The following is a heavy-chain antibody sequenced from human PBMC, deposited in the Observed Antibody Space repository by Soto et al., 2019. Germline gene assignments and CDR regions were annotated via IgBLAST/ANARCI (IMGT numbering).Heavy chain of an antibody. CDR2: ISYDGSNK. D-gene: IGHD2-15*01. Sequence: GGSLRLSCAASGFTFSSYGMHWVRQAPGKGLEWVAVISYDGSNKYYADSVKGRFTISRDNSKNTLYLQMNSLRAEDTAVYYCAKAPAPYCSGGSCPGYFQHWGQGTLVTVSS. CDR3: AKAPAPYCSGGSCPGYFQH. V-gene: IGHV3-30*18. J-gene: IGHJ1*01. CDR1: GFTFSSYG.